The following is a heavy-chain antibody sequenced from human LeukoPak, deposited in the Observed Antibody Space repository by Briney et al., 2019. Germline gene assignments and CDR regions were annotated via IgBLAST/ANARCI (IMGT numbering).Heavy chain of an antibody. CDR1: GFTFSSYA. CDR3: ARDESYPYYDILTGYPGGFDY. D-gene: IGHD3-9*01. CDR2: ISYDGSNK. Sequence: GGSLRLSCAASGFTFSSYAMHWVRQAPGKGLEWVAVISYDGSNKYYADSVKGRFTISRDNSKNTLYLQMNSLRAEDTAVYYCARDESYPYYDILTGYPGGFDYWGQGTLVTVSS. V-gene: IGHV3-30-3*01. J-gene: IGHJ4*02.